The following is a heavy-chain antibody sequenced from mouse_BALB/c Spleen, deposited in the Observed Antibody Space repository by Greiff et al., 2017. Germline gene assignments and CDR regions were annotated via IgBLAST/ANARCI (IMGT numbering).Heavy chain of an antibody. Sequence: QVQLQQPGAELVRPGASVKMSCKASGYTFTSYWMHWVKQRPGQGLEWIGVIDPSDSYTSYNQKFKGKATLTVDTSSSTAYMQLSSLTSEDSAVYDSTRRYYGSRSYAMDYWGQGTSVTVSS. D-gene: IGHD1-1*01. CDR1: GYTFTSYW. J-gene: IGHJ4*01. CDR3: TRRYYGSRSYAMDY. V-gene: IGHV1-59*01. CDR2: IDPSDSYT.